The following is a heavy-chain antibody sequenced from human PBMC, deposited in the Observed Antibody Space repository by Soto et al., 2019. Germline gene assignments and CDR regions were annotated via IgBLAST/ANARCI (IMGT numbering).Heavy chain of an antibody. V-gene: IGHV3-23*01. J-gene: IGHJ3*02. D-gene: IGHD3-22*01. CDR3: AKKDSYYDSSGYSKHYAFAI. CDR2: ISGSGGST. Sequence: WWSXRLSWSASGFTFSIYSIVLFRQAPGKGLEWVSAISGSGGSTYYADSVKGRFTISRDNSKNTLYMQMNSLRAEDTAVYYCAKKDSYYDSSGYSKHYAFAIWGKGTMLNVSS. CDR1: GFTFSIYS.